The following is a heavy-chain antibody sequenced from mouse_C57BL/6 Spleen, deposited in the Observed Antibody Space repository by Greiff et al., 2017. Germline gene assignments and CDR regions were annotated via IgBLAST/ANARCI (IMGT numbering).Heavy chain of an antibody. Sequence: VQLQQPGTELVKPGASVKLSCKASGYTFTSYWMHWVKQRPGQGLEWIGNINPSNGGTNYNEKFKSKATLTVDKSSSTAYMQLSSLTSEDSAVYYCARCLYDYDLHWYFDVWGTGTTVTVSS. CDR3: ARCLYDYDLHWYFDV. V-gene: IGHV1-53*01. CDR2: INPSNGGT. CDR1: GYTFTSYW. J-gene: IGHJ1*03. D-gene: IGHD2-4*01.